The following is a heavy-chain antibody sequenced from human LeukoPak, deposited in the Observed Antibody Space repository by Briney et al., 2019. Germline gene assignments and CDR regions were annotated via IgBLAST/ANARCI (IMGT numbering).Heavy chain of an antibody. CDR1: GGTFSSYA. Sequence: SVKVSCKASGGTFSSYAISWVRQALGQGLEWMGGIIPIFGTASYAQKFQGRVTITADESTSTAYMELSSLRSEDTAVYYCARVGYYYDSSGYSLAEYYYYGMDVWGQGTTVTVSS. CDR2: IIPIFGTA. CDR3: ARVGYYYDSSGYSLAEYYYYGMDV. D-gene: IGHD3-22*01. J-gene: IGHJ6*02. V-gene: IGHV1-69*13.